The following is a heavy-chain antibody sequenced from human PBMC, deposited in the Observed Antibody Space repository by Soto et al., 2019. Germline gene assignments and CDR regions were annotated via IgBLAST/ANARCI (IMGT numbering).Heavy chain of an antibody. D-gene: IGHD2-2*02. CDR3: ARDRIVVVPAAIPYYYYGMDV. Sequence: ASVKVCCKASVYTFSDYYIHWVRQAPGQGLEWMGWISPRTGSANFAQRFQGRVSMTRDKSTSTAYMELSSLRSEDTAVYYCARDRIVVVPAAIPYYYYGMDVWGQGTTVTVSS. J-gene: IGHJ6*02. CDR2: ISPRTGSA. CDR1: VYTFSDYY. V-gene: IGHV1-2*02.